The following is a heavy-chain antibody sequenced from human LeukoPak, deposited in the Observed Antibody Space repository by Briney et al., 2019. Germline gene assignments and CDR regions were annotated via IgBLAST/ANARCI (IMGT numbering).Heavy chain of an antibody. CDR2: ISENSKDI. CDR3: ARGVHEAFDI. J-gene: IGHJ3*02. Sequence: GGSLRLSCVVSGFTISSHSMNWVRQAPGKGLEWVSSISENSKDIFYVDSVKGRFTISRDNAKNSLYLQMNSLRADDTAVYYCARGVHEAFDIWGQGTMVTVSS. CDR1: GFTISSHS. V-gene: IGHV3-21*01.